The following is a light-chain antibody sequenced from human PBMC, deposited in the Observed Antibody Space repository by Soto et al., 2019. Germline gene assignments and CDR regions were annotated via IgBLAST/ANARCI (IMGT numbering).Light chain of an antibody. J-gene: IGLJ2*01. Sequence: QSVLTQPASVSGSPGQSITISCTGTSSDVGGYNYVSWYQQHPGKAPKLMIYDVSNRPSGISNRFSASKSGNTASLTISGLQAEDEADYYCSSYTSSSTLDVLFGGGTKLTVL. CDR1: SSDVGGYNY. V-gene: IGLV2-14*01. CDR3: SSYTSSSTLDVL. CDR2: DVS.